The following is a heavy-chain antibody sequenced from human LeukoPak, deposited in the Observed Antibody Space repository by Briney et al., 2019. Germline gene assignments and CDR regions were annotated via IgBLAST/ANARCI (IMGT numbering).Heavy chain of an antibody. CDR3: ARGVAGTVYYYYYGMDV. J-gene: IGHJ6*02. CDR1: GYSISSGYY. V-gene: IGHV4-38-2*02. Sequence: PSETLSLTCTVSGYSISSGYYWGWIRQPPGKGLEWIGSIYHSGSTYYNPSLKSRVTISVDTSKNQFSLKLSSVTAADTAVYYCARGVAGTVYYYYYGMDVWGQGTTVTVSS. D-gene: IGHD6-19*01. CDR2: IYHSGST.